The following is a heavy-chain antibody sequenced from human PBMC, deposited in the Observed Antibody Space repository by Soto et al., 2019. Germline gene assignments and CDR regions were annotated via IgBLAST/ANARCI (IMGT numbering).Heavy chain of an antibody. V-gene: IGHV1-69*02. CDR2: IIPILGIA. Sequence: QVRLVQSGAEVKKPGSSVKVSCKASGGTFSSYTISWVRQAPGQGLEWMGRIIPILGIANYAQKFQGRVPITADKSTSTAYMELSSLRSEDTAVYYCARGSGVVVAATYFDYWGQGTLVTVSS. CDR3: ARGSGVVVAATYFDY. D-gene: IGHD2-15*01. CDR1: GGTFSSYT. J-gene: IGHJ4*02.